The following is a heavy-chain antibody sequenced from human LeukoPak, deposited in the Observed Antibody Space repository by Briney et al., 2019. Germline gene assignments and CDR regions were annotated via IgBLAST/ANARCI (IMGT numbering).Heavy chain of an antibody. CDR3: ARGPPWYFDL. J-gene: IGHJ2*01. CDR1: GFTSSSYW. D-gene: IGHD6-25*01. CDR2: INGDGSST. V-gene: IGHV3-74*01. Sequence: PGGSLRLSCAASGFTSSSYWMHWVRQAPGKGLVWVSRINGDGSSTAYADSVKGRFTISRDNAKNTLYLQMNSLTAEDTAVYYCARGPPWYFDLWGRGTLVTVSS.